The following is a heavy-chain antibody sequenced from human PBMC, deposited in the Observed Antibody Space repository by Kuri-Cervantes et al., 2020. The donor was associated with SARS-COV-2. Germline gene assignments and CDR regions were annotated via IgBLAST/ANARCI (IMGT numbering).Heavy chain of an antibody. V-gene: IGHV3-30*02. CDR3: ARDGGY. D-gene: IGHD2-15*01. CDR2: VRYDGGEK. CDR1: GFTFSSYE. Sequence: GESLKISCAASGFTFSSYEMHWVRQAPGKGLEWVAFVRYDGGEKHYADSVKGRFAISRDSSKNTLYLQMGSLRAEDMAVYYCARDGGYWGQGTLVTVSS. J-gene: IGHJ4*02.